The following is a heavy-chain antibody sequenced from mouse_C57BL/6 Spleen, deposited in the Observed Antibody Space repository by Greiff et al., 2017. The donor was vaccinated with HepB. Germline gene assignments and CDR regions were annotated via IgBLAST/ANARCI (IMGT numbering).Heavy chain of an antibody. V-gene: IGHV8-12*01. J-gene: IGHJ1*03. D-gene: IGHD1-1*01. CDR3: ARVYYGSSCWYFDV. CDR2: IYWDDDK. Sequence: QVQLKESGPGILQSSQTLSLTCSFSGFSLSTSGMGVSWIRQPSGKGLEWLAHIYWDDDKRYNPSLKSRLTISKDTSRNQVFLKITSVDTADTATYYCARVYYGSSCWYFDVWGTGTTVTVSS. CDR1: GFSLSTSGMG.